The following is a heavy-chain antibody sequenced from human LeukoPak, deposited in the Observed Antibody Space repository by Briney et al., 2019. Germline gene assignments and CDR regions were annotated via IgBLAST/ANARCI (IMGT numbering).Heavy chain of an antibody. V-gene: IGHV4-39*01. D-gene: IGHD1-26*01. J-gene: IGHJ4*02. CDR3: ARLMGGSYFFDY. CDR1: GGSISSSSYY. Sequence: SETLSLTCTVSGGSISSSSYYWGWIRQPPGKGLEWIGSIYYSGSTYYNPSLKSRVTISVDTSKNQFSLKLSSVTAADTAVYSCARLMGGSYFFDYWGQGTLVTVSS. CDR2: IYYSGST.